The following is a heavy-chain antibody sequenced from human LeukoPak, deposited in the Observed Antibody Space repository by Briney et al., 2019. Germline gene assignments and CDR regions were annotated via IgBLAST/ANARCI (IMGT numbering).Heavy chain of an antibody. Sequence: GGSLRLSCAASGFIFNKHAMSWVRQAPGKGLEWVSGLSGSGGSTDYADSVKGRFTVSRDNSKNTLSLQMDSLRAEDTALYYCAKAARYSYGPGYFDYWGQGTLVTVSS. V-gene: IGHV3-23*01. CDR2: LSGSGGST. J-gene: IGHJ4*02. D-gene: IGHD5-18*01. CDR3: AKAARYSYGPGYFDY. CDR1: GFIFNKHA.